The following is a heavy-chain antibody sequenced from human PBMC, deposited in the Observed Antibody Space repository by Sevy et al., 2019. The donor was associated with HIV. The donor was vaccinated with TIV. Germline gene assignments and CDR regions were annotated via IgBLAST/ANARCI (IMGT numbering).Heavy chain of an antibody. D-gene: IGHD3-16*01. J-gene: IGHJ4*02. CDR3: ARAYDYVWGFDY. Sequence: SETLSLTCTVSGYSISSGYYWGWIRQPPGKGLEWIGSIYHSGSTYYNASLKSRVTISVDTSKNQFSLKLSSVTAADTAVYYCARAYDYVWGFDYWGQGTLVTVSS. V-gene: IGHV4-38-2*02. CDR1: GYSISSGYY. CDR2: IYHSGST.